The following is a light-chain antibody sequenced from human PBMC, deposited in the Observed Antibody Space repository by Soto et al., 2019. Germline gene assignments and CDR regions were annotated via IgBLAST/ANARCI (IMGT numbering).Light chain of an antibody. CDR3: CSYAGSNV. J-gene: IGLJ1*01. Sequence: QSVLTQPRSVSGSPGQSVTISCTGTSSDVGGYNYVSWYQQHPGKAPKLMIYDVSKRPSGLPDRFSGSKSGNTPSLTISGLQAEDEAEYYCCSYAGSNVLRTGTKVTVL. CDR2: DVS. V-gene: IGLV2-11*01. CDR1: SSDVGGYNY.